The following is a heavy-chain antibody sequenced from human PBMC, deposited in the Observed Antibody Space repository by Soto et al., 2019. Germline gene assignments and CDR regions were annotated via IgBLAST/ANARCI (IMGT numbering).Heavy chain of an antibody. J-gene: IGHJ4*02. CDR2: ISAYNGNT. D-gene: IGHD3-9*01. CDR3: ARVTLSHYDILTGPYGY. V-gene: IGHV1-18*01. CDR1: GYTFTSYG. Sequence: GASVKVSCKASGYTFTSYGISWVRQAPGQGLEWMGWISAYNGNTNYAQKLQGRVTMTTDTSTSTAYMELRSLRSDDTAVYYCARVTLSHYDILTGPYGYWGQGTLVTVSS.